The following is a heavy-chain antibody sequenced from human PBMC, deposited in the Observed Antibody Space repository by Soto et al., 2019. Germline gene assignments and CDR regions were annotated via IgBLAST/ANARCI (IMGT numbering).Heavy chain of an antibody. J-gene: IGHJ6*02. CDR2: ISYEGSNK. D-gene: IGHD6-13*01. CDR3: ARAPPRGIAAPGTWGSGMDV. CDR1: GFSFSSYS. V-gene: IGHV3-30*04. Sequence: PXGSLRLSCSAAGFSFSSYSMHWVRQAPGKGLEWVAVISYEGSNKYYADSVKGRFTITRDSSKNTVSLQMNSLRLEDTAVYYCARAPPRGIAAPGTWGSGMDVWGQGSTVTVSS.